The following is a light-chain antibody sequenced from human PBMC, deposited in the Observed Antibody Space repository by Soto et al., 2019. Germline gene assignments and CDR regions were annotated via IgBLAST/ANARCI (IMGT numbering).Light chain of an antibody. CDR3: ATWHDSLRVWV. CDR1: SSNIGSNS. CDR2: RNN. J-gene: IGLJ3*02. Sequence: QLVLTQPPSASGTPGQRVTISCSASSSNIGSNSVYWYQHLPGTAPKLLIYRNNHRPSGVPDRISGSKSGTSASLAISGLRSEDEADYYCATWHDSLRVWVFGGGTKLTVL. V-gene: IGLV1-47*01.